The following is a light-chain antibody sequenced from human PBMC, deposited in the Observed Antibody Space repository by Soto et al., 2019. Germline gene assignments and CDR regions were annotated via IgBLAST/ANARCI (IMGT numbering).Light chain of an antibody. J-gene: IGKJ1*01. CDR3: QQYGSSPWT. Sequence: EIVLTQSPGTLSLSPGERATLSCRASQSVNSRYLAWYQQKPGQAPMLLIYATSSRATGIPDRFSGSGSGTDFTLTIRRLEPEDFAVYYCQQYGSSPWTFGQGTKVEIK. CDR2: ATS. V-gene: IGKV3-20*01. CDR1: QSVNSRY.